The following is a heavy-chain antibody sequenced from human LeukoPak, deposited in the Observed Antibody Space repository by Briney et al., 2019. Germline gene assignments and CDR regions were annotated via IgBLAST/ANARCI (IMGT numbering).Heavy chain of an antibody. V-gene: IGHV1-8*01. CDR2: MNPNSGNT. CDR3: ARGIREDRVVPAATRRVPRYYYYMDV. CDR1: GYTLTSYD. D-gene: IGHD2-2*01. Sequence: GASVKVSCKASGYTLTSYDINWVRQATGQGLEWMGWMNPNSGNTGYAQKFQGRVTMTRNTSISTAYMELSSLRSEDTAVYYCARGIREDRVVPAATRRVPRYYYYMDVWGKGTTVTVSS. J-gene: IGHJ6*03.